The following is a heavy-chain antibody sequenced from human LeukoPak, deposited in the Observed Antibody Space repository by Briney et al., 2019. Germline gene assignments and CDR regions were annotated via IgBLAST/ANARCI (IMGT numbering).Heavy chain of an antibody. CDR3: ARTAEASSGYSY. Sequence: GESLKISCLGSGYTFTSYWIGWVRQMPGKGLEWMGMVYPGDSDTRYSPSFQGQVTISADKSINTAYLQWSSLKASDTAMYYCARTAEASSGYSYWGQGTLVIVSS. CDR2: VYPGDSDT. J-gene: IGHJ4*02. D-gene: IGHD3-22*01. CDR1: GYTFTSYW. V-gene: IGHV5-51*01.